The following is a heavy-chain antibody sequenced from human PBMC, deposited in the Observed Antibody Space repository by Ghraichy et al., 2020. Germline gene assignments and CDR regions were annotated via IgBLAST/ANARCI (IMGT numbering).Heavy chain of an antibody. D-gene: IGHD6-19*01. Sequence: GGSLRLSCAASGFTFSSYAMHWVRQAPGKGLEWVAVISYDGSNKYYADSVKGRFTISRDNSKNTLYLQMNSLTAEDTAVYYCARDAYIAVAGIFDPWGQGTLVTVSS. CDR3: ARDAYIAVAGIFDP. V-gene: IGHV3-30-3*01. CDR1: GFTFSSYA. J-gene: IGHJ5*02. CDR2: ISYDGSNK.